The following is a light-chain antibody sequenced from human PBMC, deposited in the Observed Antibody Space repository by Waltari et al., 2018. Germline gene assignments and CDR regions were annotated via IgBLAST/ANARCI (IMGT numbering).Light chain of an antibody. CDR3: AAWDDSLNGVV. CDR1: SSNIGSNT. Sequence: QSVLTQPPSASGTPGQRVTISCSGSSSNIGSNTVNWYQQLPGTAPKHLIYSNNLRPAGVPDRCAGSKSGTSASLAISGLQSEDEADYYCAAWDDSLNGVVFGGGTKLTVL. CDR2: SNN. J-gene: IGLJ2*01. V-gene: IGLV1-44*01.